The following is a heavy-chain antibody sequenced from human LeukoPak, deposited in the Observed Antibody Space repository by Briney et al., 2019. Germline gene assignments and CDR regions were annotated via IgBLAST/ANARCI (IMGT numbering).Heavy chain of an antibody. V-gene: IGHV1-2*02. CDR1: GYTFTGYY. CDR2: INPNSGGT. Sequence: ASVKVSCKASGYTFTGYYMHWVRQAPGQGLEWMGWINPNSGGTNYAQKLQGRVTMTTDTSTSTAYMELRSLRSDDTAVYYCARDKGGEYIAAADLFDYWGQGTLVTVSS. J-gene: IGHJ4*02. D-gene: IGHD6-13*01. CDR3: ARDKGGEYIAAADLFDY.